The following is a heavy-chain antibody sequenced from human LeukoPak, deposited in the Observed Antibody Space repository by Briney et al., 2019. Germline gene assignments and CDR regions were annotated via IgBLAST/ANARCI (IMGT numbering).Heavy chain of an antibody. CDR1: GFTFSSYA. CDR2: ISYDGSNK. V-gene: IGHV3-30*04. CDR3: ARDGGIAVAGTWWAGY. D-gene: IGHD6-19*01. J-gene: IGHJ4*02. Sequence: GGSLRLSCAASGFTFSSYAMHWVRQAPGKGLEWVAVISYDGSNKYYADSVKGRFTISRDNAKNSLYLQMNSLRAEDMAVYYCARDGGIAVAGTWWAGYWGQGTLVTVSS.